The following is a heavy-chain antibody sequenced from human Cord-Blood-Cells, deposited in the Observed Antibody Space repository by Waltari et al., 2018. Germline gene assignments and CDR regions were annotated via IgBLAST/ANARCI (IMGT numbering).Heavy chain of an antibody. CDR2: INHSGST. D-gene: IGHD2-21*02. V-gene: IGHV4-34*01. CDR1: GGSFSGSY. J-gene: IGHJ4*02. Sequence: QVQLQQWGAGLLKPSETLSLTCAVYGGSFSGSYWSWNRQPPGKGLEWIGEINHSGSTNYNPSLKSRVTISVDTSKNQFSLKLSSVTAADTAVYYCARGPGAVVTPLDYWGQGTLVTVSS. CDR3: ARGPGAVVTPLDY.